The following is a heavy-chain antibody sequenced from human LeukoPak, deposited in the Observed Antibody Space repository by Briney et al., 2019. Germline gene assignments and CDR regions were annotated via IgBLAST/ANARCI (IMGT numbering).Heavy chain of an antibody. CDR1: GDSICSYF. Sequence: SETLSLTCTVSGDSICSYFWSWIRQSPGKGLEWIGHIYHSGSTNYNPSLKSRVTISIDTSKNQFSLKLTSVTSADTAVYYCARDGPAYTSRWYDYYYGLDVWGQGTTVTVSS. V-gene: IGHV4-59*01. D-gene: IGHD2-2*01. J-gene: IGHJ6*02. CDR2: IYHSGST. CDR3: ARDGPAYTSRWYDYYYGLDV.